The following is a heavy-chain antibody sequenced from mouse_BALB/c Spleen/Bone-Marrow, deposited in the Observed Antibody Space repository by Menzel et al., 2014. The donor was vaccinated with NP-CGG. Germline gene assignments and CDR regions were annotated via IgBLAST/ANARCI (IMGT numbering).Heavy chain of an antibody. CDR1: GFTFSSYA. V-gene: IGHV5-9-3*01. Sequence: EVQGVESGGGLVKPGGSLKLSCAASGFTFSSYAMSWVRQTPEKRLEWVATISSGGSYTYYPDSVKGRFTISRDNAKNALYLQMSSLGSEDTAMYYCARRDYGYFDVWGAGTTVTVSS. CDR2: ISSGGSYT. CDR3: ARRDYGYFDV. J-gene: IGHJ1*01.